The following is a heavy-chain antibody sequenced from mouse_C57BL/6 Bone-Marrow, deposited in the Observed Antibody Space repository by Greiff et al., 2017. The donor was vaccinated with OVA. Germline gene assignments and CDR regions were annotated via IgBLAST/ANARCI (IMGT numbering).Heavy chain of an antibody. J-gene: IGHJ2*01. CDR3: ARGPGNYYFDY. CDR1: GFTFSDYY. V-gene: IGHV5-16*01. CDR2: INYDGSST. Sequence: EVHLVESEGGLVQPGSSMKLSCTASGFTFSDYYMAWVRQVPEKGLEWVANINYDGSSTYYLDSLKSRFIISRDNAKNILYLQMSSLKSEDTATYYCARGPGNYYFDYWGQGTTLTVSS.